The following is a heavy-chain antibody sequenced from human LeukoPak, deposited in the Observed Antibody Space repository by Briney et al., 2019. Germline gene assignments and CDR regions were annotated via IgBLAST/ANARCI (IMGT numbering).Heavy chain of an antibody. J-gene: IGHJ4*02. D-gene: IGHD1-26*01. CDR1: GGSISSYY. V-gene: IGHV4-4*07. Sequence: PSETLSLTCTVSGGSISSYYWSWIRQPAGKGLEWIGRIYTSGSTNYNPSLKSRVTMSVDTSKNQFSLTLSSVTAADTAVYYCATYQYDEIVGATPYFDYWGQGTLVTVSS. CDR2: IYTSGST. CDR3: ATYQYDEIVGATPYFDY.